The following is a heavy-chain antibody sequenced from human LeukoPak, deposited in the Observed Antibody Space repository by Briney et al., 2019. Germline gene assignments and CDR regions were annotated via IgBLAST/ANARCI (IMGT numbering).Heavy chain of an antibody. CDR3: ARGETEMGTRDFDY. D-gene: IGHD5-24*01. Sequence: PGGSLRLSCAASGFTFSSYWMSWVRQAPGEGLEWVANIKQDGSEKYYVDSVKGRFTISRDNAKNSLYLQMNSLRAEDTAVYYCARGETEMGTRDFDYWGQGTLVTVSS. CDR2: IKQDGSEK. V-gene: IGHV3-7*01. CDR1: GFTFSSYW. J-gene: IGHJ4*02.